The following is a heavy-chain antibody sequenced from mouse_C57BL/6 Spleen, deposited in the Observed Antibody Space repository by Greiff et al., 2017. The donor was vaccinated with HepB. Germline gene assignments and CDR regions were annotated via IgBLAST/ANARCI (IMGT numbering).Heavy chain of an antibody. CDR3: ARLIPEGYFDV. CDR2: IDPISGGT. V-gene: IGHV1-72*01. J-gene: IGHJ1*03. Sequence: QVQLQQPGAELVKPGASVKLSCKASGYTFTSYWMHWVKQRPGRGLEWIGRIDPISGGTKYNEKFKSKATLTVDKPSSTAYMQLSSLTSEDSAVYYCARLIPEGYFDVWGTGTTVTVSS. D-gene: IGHD5-1-1*01. CDR1: GYTFTSYW.